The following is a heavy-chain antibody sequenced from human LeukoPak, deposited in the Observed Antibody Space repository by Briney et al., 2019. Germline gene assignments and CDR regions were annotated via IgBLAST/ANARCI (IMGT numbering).Heavy chain of an antibody. CDR1: GFTFSVYS. V-gene: IGHV3-21*01. CDR3: VREPGAPRGWFDS. Sequence: GGSLRLSCEASGFTFSVYSMNWVRQAPGKGLEWVSSISGTGSHIYSADSMKGRFIISRDNAKNSLYLQMNSLRAEDTAVYYCVREPGAPRGWFDSWGQGTLVTVSS. CDR2: ISGTGSHI. D-gene: IGHD7-27*01. J-gene: IGHJ5*01.